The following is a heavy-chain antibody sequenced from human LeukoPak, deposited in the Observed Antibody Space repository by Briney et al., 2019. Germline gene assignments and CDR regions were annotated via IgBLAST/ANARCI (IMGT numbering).Heavy chain of an antibody. Sequence: GGSLRLSCAASGFTFSSYAIHWVRQAPGKGLVWVSRINSDGSSTSYADSVKGRFTISRDNAKNTLYLQMNSLRAEDTAVYYCARGGCSGGSCYSRFDPWGQGTLVTVSS. D-gene: IGHD2-15*01. J-gene: IGHJ5*02. V-gene: IGHV3-74*01. CDR1: GFTFSSYA. CDR2: INSDGSST. CDR3: ARGGCSGGSCYSRFDP.